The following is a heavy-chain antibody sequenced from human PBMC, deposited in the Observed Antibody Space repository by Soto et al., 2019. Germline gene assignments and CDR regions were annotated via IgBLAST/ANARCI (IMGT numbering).Heavy chain of an antibody. Sequence: ASVKVSCKVSGYTLTELSMHWVRQAPGKGLEWMGGFDPEDGETIYAQKFQGRVTMTEDTSTDTAYMELSSLRSEDTAVYYCATVLRYFDWLYPWGQGTLVTVSS. CDR2: FDPEDGET. J-gene: IGHJ5*02. D-gene: IGHD3-9*01. CDR3: ATVLRYFDWLYP. CDR1: GYTLTELS. V-gene: IGHV1-24*01.